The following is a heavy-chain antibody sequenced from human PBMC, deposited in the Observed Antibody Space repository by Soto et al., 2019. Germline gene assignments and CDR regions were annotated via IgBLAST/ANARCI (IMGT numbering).Heavy chain of an antibody. CDR1: GGSISSYY. J-gene: IGHJ4*02. CDR2: IYYSGST. V-gene: IGHV4-59*01. CDR3: ARVSTGAEGDYFDY. Sequence: PSETLSLTCTVPGGSISSYYWSWIRQPPGKGLEWIGYIYYSGSTNYNPSLKSRVTISVDTSKNQFSLKLSSVTAADTAVYYCARVSTGAEGDYFDYWGQGTLVTVSS. D-gene: IGHD4-17*01.